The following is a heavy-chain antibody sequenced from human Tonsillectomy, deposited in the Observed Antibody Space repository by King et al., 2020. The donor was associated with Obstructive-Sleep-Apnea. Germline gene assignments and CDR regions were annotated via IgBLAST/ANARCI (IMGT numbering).Heavy chain of an antibody. CDR1: GGSFSGYY. V-gene: IGHV4-34*01. Sequence: VQLQQWGAGLLKPSETLSLTCAVYGGSFSGYYWSWIRQPPGKGLEWIGEINHSGSTNYNPSLKSRVTISLDTSKNQFSLELSAVTAADTAVYYCARGGCGSGWPFDTWGQGNLVTVSS. D-gene: IGHD6-25*01. CDR3: ARGGCGSGWPFDT. J-gene: IGHJ4*02. CDR2: INHSGST.